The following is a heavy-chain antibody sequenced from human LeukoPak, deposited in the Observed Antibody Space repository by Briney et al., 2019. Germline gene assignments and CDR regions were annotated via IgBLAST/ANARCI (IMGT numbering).Heavy chain of an antibody. J-gene: IGHJ4*02. D-gene: IGHD3-16*01. CDR1: GYILTRYY. CDR3: ARVRYRLAETYIDY. V-gene: IGHV1-2*02. Sequence: ASVKFSCKASGYILTRYYMHWVRQAPGQGLEWMGWINPNGGDTKYAQKFQGRVTMTRDTSISTAYMELSRLRSDDTAVYYCARVRYRLAETYIDYWGQGTLVTVSS. CDR2: INPNGGDT.